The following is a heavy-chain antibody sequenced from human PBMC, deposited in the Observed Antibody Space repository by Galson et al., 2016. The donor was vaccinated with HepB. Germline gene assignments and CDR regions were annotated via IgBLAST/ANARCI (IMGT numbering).Heavy chain of an antibody. J-gene: IGHJ4*02. CDR3: ARTVSIAAAGGADY. Sequence: QSGAEVKTPGESLKISCKGSGYSFTTYWIGWVRQMPGKSLEWMGMIYPGDSDTRYSPSFQGQVTISADQSINTAYLQWSSLKASDTAMYYCARTVSIAAAGGADYWGQGTLVTVSS. D-gene: IGHD6-13*01. CDR1: GYSFTTYW. CDR2: IYPGDSDT. V-gene: IGHV5-51*01.